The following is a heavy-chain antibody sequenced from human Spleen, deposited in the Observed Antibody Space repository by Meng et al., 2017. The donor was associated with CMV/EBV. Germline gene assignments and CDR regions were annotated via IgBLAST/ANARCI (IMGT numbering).Heavy chain of an antibody. CDR1: GGSFSGYY. CDR3: ARGALGYCSSTSCRDAFDI. CDR2: INHSGST. J-gene: IGHJ3*02. V-gene: IGHV4-34*01. D-gene: IGHD2-2*01. Sequence: SETLSLTCAVYGGSFSGYYWSWIRQPPGKGLEWIGEINHSGSTNYNPSLKSRVTISVDTSKNQFPLKLSSVTAADTAVYYCARGALGYCSSTSCRDAFDIWGQGTMVTVSS.